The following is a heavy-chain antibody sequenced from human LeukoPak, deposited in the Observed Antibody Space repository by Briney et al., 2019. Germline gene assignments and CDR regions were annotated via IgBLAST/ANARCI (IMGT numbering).Heavy chain of an antibody. CDR3: ARIELPVMDYYFDY. Sequence: ASVKVSCKTSGYTFTNYGLSWVRQAPGQGLEWMGWISPYNGNTNYAQKLQGRVTLTTDTSTSTAYMELRSLRSDDTAVYYCARIELPVMDYYFDYWGQGTLVTVSS. CDR2: ISPYNGNT. D-gene: IGHD1-7*01. J-gene: IGHJ4*02. V-gene: IGHV1-18*01. CDR1: GYTFTNYG.